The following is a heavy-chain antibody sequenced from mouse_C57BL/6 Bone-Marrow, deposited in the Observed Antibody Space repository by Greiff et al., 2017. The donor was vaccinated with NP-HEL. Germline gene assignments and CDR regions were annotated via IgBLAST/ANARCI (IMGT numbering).Heavy chain of an antibody. CDR2: INYDGRRT. CDR1: GFTFSDYS. CDR3: AREGGLRRRTYAMDY. Sequence: EVQVVESEGGLVQPGSSMKLSCTASGFTFSDYSMAWVRQVPEKGLEWVATINYDGRRTYYLDSLKSSFIISRDIAKNSLYLQMSSLKSEDTATYYCAREGGLRRRTYAMDYWGQGTSVTVSS. D-gene: IGHD2-4*01. V-gene: IGHV5-16*01. J-gene: IGHJ4*01.